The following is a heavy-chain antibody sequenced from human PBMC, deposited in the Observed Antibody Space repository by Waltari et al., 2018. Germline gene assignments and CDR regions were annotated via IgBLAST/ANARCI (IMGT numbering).Heavy chain of an antibody. CDR1: GGSFSGYY. V-gene: IGHV4-34*01. Sequence: QVQLQQWGAGLLKPSWTLSLTFSVYGGSFSGYYWSWLRQPPGKGLEWIGEINHSGSTNYNPSLKSRVTISVDTSKNQFSLKLSSVTAADTAVYYCARHYSIFGVAYYYYYGMDVWGQGTTVTVSS. CDR2: INHSGST. CDR3: ARHYSIFGVAYYYYYGMDV. J-gene: IGHJ6*02. D-gene: IGHD3-3*01.